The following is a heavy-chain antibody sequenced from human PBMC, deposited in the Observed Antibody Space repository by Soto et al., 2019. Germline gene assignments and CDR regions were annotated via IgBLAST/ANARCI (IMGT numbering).Heavy chain of an antibody. Sequence: KPSETLSLTCAVYGGSLGGYYWSWIGQPPGKGREGIGEINHSGSTNYNPSLKSRVTISVDTSKNQFSLKLSSVTAADTAVYYCAIRQTEYYDFWSGYRGPFDYWGQGTLVTVSS. CDR3: AIRQTEYYDFWSGYRGPFDY. CDR1: GGSLGGYY. V-gene: IGHV4-34*01. CDR2: INHSGST. J-gene: IGHJ4*02. D-gene: IGHD3-3*01.